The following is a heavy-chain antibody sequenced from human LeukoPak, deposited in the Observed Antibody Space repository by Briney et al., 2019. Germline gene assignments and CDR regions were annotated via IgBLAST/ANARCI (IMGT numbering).Heavy chain of an antibody. CDR3: ARDPINYDSSGYYYASGAFDI. J-gene: IGHJ3*02. CDR1: GGSISSYY. CDR2: IYTSGST. V-gene: IGHV4-4*07. Sequence: SETLSLTCTVSGGSISSYYWSWIRQPAGKGLEWIGRIYTSGSTNYNPSLKSRVIMSVDTSKNQFSLKLSSVTAADTAVYYCARDPINYDSSGYYYASGAFDIWGQGTMVTVSS. D-gene: IGHD3-22*01.